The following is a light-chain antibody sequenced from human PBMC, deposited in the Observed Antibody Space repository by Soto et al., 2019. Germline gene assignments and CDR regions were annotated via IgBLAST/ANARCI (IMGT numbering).Light chain of an antibody. Sequence: DIPMTQSPFSLSASVGDRVASTCRASQNITTYVNWYQQKPGKAPNLLIYGASNLQSGVPSRFSGSGSGTEFTLTISSLRPEDFATYYCQQSYSSPVTFGQGTRLDIK. J-gene: IGKJ5*01. V-gene: IGKV1-39*01. CDR2: GAS. CDR3: QQSYSSPVT. CDR1: QNITTY.